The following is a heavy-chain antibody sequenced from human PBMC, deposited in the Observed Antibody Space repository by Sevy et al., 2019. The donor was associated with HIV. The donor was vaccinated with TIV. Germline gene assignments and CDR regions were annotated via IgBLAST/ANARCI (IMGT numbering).Heavy chain of an antibody. CDR3: ARHPYYDSGVVPYYFDY. CDR2: IYYSGST. J-gene: IGHJ4*02. Sequence: SETLSLTCTVSGGSISSSSYYWGWIRQPPGKGLEWIGSIYYSGSTYYNPSLKSRVTISVDTSKNQFSLKLGSVTAADTAVYYCARHPYYDSGVVPYYFDYWGQGTLVTVSS. CDR1: GGSISSSSYY. D-gene: IGHD3-22*01. V-gene: IGHV4-39*01.